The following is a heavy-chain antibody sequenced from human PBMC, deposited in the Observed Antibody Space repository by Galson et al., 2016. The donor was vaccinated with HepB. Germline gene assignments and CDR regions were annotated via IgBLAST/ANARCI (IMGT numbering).Heavy chain of an antibody. CDR3: ARDNTGWWNWFEP. CDR2: IWFDGSTK. J-gene: IGHJ5*02. Sequence: SLRLSCAASGFGFSSYGMHWVRQAPGKGLEWVAVIWFDGSTKEYADSVKGRFTISRDNSKNTMYLQMNSLRDEDTAVYYCARDNTGWWNWFEPWGQGTQVIVSS. CDR1: GFGFSSYG. V-gene: IGHV3-33*01. D-gene: IGHD6-19*01.